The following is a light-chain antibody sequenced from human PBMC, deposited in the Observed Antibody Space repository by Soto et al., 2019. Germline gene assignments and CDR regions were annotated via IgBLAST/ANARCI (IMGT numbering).Light chain of an antibody. CDR3: ETWDSSLSAGV. J-gene: IGLJ3*02. V-gene: IGLV1-51*02. CDR2: ENN. CDR1: SSTIGKNY. Sequence: QSVLTQPPSVSAAPGQKVIISCSGSSSTIGKNYVSWYQQLPGTAPKLLIFENNKRPSGIPDRFSGSKSGTSATLGITGLQTGDEADYYCETWDSSLSAGVFGGGTKLTVL.